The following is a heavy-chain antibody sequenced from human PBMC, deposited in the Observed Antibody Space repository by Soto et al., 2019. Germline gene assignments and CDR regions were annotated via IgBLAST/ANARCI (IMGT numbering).Heavy chain of an antibody. J-gene: IGHJ4*02. CDR3: ARTQHTMIVVPLEGRSYYFDY. CDR2: IIPIFGTA. V-gene: IGHV1-69*13. CDR1: GDTFSSYA. Sequence: SVKVSCKASGDTFSSYAISWVRQAPGQGLEWMGGIIPIFGTANYAQKFQGRVTITADESTSTAYMELSSLRSEDTAVYYCARTQHTMIVVPLEGRSYYFDYWGQGTLVTVS. D-gene: IGHD3-22*01.